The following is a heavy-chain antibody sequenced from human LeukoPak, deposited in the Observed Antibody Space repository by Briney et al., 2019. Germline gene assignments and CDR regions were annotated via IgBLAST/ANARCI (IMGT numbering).Heavy chain of an antibody. CDR3: ARDPGGWFDP. Sequence: GGSLRLSCAASGFTFSSCSMNWVRQAPGKGLEWVSYISSSSSTIYYADSVKGRFTISRDNAKNSLYLQMNSLRAEDTAVYYCARDPGGWFDPWGQGTLVTVSS. V-gene: IGHV3-48*01. CDR2: ISSSSSTI. D-gene: IGHD3-10*01. J-gene: IGHJ5*02. CDR1: GFTFSSCS.